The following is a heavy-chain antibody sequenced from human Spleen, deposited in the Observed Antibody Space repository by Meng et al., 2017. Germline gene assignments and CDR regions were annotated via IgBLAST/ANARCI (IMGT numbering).Heavy chain of an antibody. D-gene: IGHD3-22*01. J-gene: IGHJ4*02. V-gene: IGHV4-38-2*01. CDR3: ARAGYYDSYFDY. Sequence: SETLSLTCAVSGYSITGSYNWGWIRQSPGKGLEWIGSIYQSGSTYYNPSLKSRVTMSADTSKNQFSLKLTSVTAADTAVYYCARAGYYDSYFDYWGQGTLVTVSS. CDR1: GYSITGSYN. CDR2: IYQSGST.